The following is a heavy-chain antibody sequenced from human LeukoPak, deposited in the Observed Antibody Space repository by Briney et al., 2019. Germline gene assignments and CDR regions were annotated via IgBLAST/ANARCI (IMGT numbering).Heavy chain of an antibody. Sequence: GGSLRLSCAASGFTFSSYDMHWVRQATGKGLEWVSAIGTAGDTYYPGSVKGRFTISRENAKNSLCLQMNSLRAGDTAVYYCAAGKRWLQLEGWGQGTLVTVSS. D-gene: IGHD5-24*01. CDR3: AAGKRWLQLEG. V-gene: IGHV3-13*01. CDR2: IGTAGDT. J-gene: IGHJ4*02. CDR1: GFTFSSYD.